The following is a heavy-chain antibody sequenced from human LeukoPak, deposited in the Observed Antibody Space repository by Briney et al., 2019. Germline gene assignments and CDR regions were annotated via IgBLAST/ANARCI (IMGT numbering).Heavy chain of an antibody. V-gene: IGHV4-4*02. CDR2: IHYSGVT. CDR3: ARLGHCSGGGSCHHDY. D-gene: IGHD2-15*01. CDR1: GGSISSNNW. Sequence: SETLSLTCTVSGGSISSNNWWSWVRLPPGQGLEWIAAIHYSGVTHYNPSLKSRVTISADTSRNQFSLKLNSVTATDTAVYYCARLGHCSGGGSCHHDYWGQGTLVTVSS. J-gene: IGHJ4*02.